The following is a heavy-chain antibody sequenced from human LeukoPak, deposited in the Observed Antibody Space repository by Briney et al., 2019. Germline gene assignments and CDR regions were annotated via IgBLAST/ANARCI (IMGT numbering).Heavy chain of an antibody. V-gene: IGHV1-18*01. CDR2: ISAYNGNT. J-gene: IGHJ4*02. D-gene: IGHD6-19*01. CDR3: ARDLKRGYSSGRYSWGTGSSNDY. Sequence: GASVKVSCKASGYTFTSYAMNWVRQAPGQGLEWMGWISAYNGNTNYAQKLQGRVTMTTDTSTSTAYMELRSLRSDDTAVYYCARDLKRGYSSGRYSWGTGSSNDYWGQGTLVTVSS. CDR1: GYTFTSYA.